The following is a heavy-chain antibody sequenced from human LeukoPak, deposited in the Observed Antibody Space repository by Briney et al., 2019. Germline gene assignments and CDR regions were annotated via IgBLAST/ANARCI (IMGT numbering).Heavy chain of an antibody. CDR2: IWYDGSNK. J-gene: IGHJ3*02. CDR3: AKDKMATTGDAFDI. CDR1: GFTFSSYG. D-gene: IGHD5-24*01. Sequence: GGSLRLSCAASGFTFSSYGMHWVRQAPGKGLEWVAVIWYDGSNKYYADSVKGRFTISRDNSKNTLYLQMNSLRAEDTAVHYCAKDKMATTGDAFDIWGQGTMVTISS. V-gene: IGHV3-33*06.